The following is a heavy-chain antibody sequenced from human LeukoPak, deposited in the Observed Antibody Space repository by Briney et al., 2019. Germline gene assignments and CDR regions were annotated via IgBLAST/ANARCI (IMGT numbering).Heavy chain of an antibody. CDR2: ISSNGGST. J-gene: IGHJ4*02. CDR3: VKGITMVRGVLDY. D-gene: IGHD3-10*01. CDR1: GFTFSSYA. Sequence: GGSVRLSCSASGFTFSSYAMHWVRQAPGKGLEYVSAISSNGGSTYYADSVKGRFTISRDNSKDTLYLQMSSLRAEDTAVYYCVKGITMVRGVLDYWGQGTLVTVSS. V-gene: IGHV3-64D*06.